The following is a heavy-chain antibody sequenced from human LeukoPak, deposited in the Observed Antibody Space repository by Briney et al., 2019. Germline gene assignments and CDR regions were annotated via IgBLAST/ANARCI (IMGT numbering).Heavy chain of an antibody. J-gene: IGHJ6*02. Sequence: SETLSLTCTVSGGSISSSSYYWGWIRQPPGKGLEWIGSIYYSGSPYYNPSLKSRVTISVDTSKNQFSLKLSSVTAADTAVYYCARGRRYCSGGRCYYDGMDVWGQGTTVTVSS. V-gene: IGHV4-39*07. CDR2: IYYSGSP. CDR1: GGSISSSSYY. D-gene: IGHD2-15*01. CDR3: ARGRRYCSGGRCYYDGMDV.